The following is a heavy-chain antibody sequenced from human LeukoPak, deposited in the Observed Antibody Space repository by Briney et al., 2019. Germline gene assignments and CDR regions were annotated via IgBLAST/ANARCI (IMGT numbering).Heavy chain of an antibody. J-gene: IGHJ3*02. D-gene: IGHD1-26*01. CDR3: ARGRWELLFAFDI. CDR2: ISYDGSNK. V-gene: IGHV3-30*03. CDR1: GFTFSSYG. Sequence: GGSLRLSCAASGFTFSSYGMHWVRQAPGKGLEWVAVISYDGSNKYYADSVKGRFTISRDNSKNTLYLQMNSLRAEDTAVYYCARGRWELLFAFDIWGQGTMVTVSS.